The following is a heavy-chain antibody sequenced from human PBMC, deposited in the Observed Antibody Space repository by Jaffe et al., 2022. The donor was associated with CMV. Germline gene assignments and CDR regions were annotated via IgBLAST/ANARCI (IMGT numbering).Heavy chain of an antibody. CDR2: IYYSGST. CDR3: ARLRGTDSSGYYVDY. J-gene: IGHJ4*02. V-gene: IGHV4-59*08. CDR1: GGSISSYY. D-gene: IGHD3-22*01. Sequence: QVQLQESGPGLVKPSETLSLTCTVSGGSISSYYWSWIRQPPGKGLEWIGYIYYSGSTNYNPSLKSRVTISVDTSKNQFSLKLSSVTAADTAVYYCARLRGTDSSGYYVDYWGQGTLVTVSS.